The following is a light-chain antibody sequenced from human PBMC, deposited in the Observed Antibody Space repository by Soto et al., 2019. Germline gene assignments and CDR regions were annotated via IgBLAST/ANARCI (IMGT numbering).Light chain of an antibody. J-gene: IGKJ1*01. Sequence: ETVLTQSPGTLSLSPGERASLSCRASQSTFSNYLAWFQKKPGQAPRLLIYETSNRATGVPDRFSGSGSGPDFTLTISRLEPEDFAVYYCHQYGNSPWTLGQGTKVEI. CDR2: ETS. CDR3: HQYGNSPWT. V-gene: IGKV3-20*01. CDR1: QSTFSNY.